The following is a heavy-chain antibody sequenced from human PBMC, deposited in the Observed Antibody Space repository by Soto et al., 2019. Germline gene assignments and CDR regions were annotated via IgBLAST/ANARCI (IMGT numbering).Heavy chain of an antibody. D-gene: IGHD5-12*01. V-gene: IGHV3-48*01. Sequence: EVQLVESGGGLVQPGGSLRLSCAASGFTFSSYSMNWVRQAPGKGLEWISYISSSTSTIYYADSVKGRFTISRDNAKNPLYRKMTSLRAEDPAVYYCARDRGYDSVPSPYRPAFDFWGKGTMVTASS. CDR1: GFTFSSYS. CDR2: ISSSTSTI. CDR3: ARDRGYDSVPSPYRPAFDF. J-gene: IGHJ3*01.